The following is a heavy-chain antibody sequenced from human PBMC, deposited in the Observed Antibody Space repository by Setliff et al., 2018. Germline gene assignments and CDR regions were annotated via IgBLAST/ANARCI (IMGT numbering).Heavy chain of an antibody. J-gene: IGHJ4*02. V-gene: IGHV3-23*01. CDR1: GFSFSSYA. D-gene: IGHD2-8*01. CDR2: VNDNGRTT. Sequence: AGGSLRLSCAASGFSFSSYAMSWVRQAPGKGLEWVSTVNDNGRTTYYPNSVKGQFTISRDNSKNTLYLQMNNLRVEDTAIYYCAKDRVPDGKWDFDSSGPGILVTVSS. CDR3: AKDRVPDGKWDFDS.